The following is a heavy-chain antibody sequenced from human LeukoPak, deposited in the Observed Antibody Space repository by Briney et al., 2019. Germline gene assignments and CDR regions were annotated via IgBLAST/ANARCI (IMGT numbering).Heavy chain of an antibody. J-gene: IGHJ1*01. Sequence: PSETLSLTCTVSGGSISSGSYYWSWIRQPAGKGLEWIVRIYTSGSTNYNPSLKSRVTISVDTSKNQFSLKLRSVTAADTAVYYCARQDSSGYYYEGYFQHWGQGTLVTVSS. CDR1: GGSISSGSYY. CDR2: IYTSGST. CDR3: ARQDSSGYYYEGYFQH. D-gene: IGHD3-22*01. V-gene: IGHV4-61*02.